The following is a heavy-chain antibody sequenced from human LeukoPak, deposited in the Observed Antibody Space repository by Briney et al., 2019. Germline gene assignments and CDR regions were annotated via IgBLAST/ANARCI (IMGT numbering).Heavy chain of an antibody. J-gene: IGHJ4*02. Sequence: SETLSLTCTVSGHSISRGYYWGWIRQPPGKGLEWIGSIYHSGNTYYNPSLNSRVTISVDTSKNQFSLKLNSVTAADTAVYYCARSKRRKYYYESSGYDYWGQGTLVTVSS. CDR3: ARSKRRKYYYESSGYDY. D-gene: IGHD3-22*01. CDR2: IYHSGNT. CDR1: GHSISRGYY. V-gene: IGHV4-38-2*02.